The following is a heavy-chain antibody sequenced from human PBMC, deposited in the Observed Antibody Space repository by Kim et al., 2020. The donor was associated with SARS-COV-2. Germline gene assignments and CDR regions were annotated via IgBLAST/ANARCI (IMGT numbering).Heavy chain of an antibody. V-gene: IGHV3-30*18. J-gene: IGHJ6*02. Sequence: GGSLRLSCAASGFTFSSYGMHWVRQAPGKGLEWVAVISYDGSNKYYADSVKGRFTISRDNSKNTLYLQMNSLRAEDTAVYYCAKDVCTSCYSWYYYYYGMDVWGQGTTVTVSS. CDR1: GFTFSSYG. D-gene: IGHD2-2*02. CDR3: AKDVCTSCYSWYYYYYGMDV. CDR2: ISYDGSNK.